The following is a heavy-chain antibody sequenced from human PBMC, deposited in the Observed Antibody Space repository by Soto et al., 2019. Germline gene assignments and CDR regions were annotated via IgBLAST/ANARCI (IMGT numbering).Heavy chain of an antibody. D-gene: IGHD3-10*01. CDR1: GYRLDAAW. CDR2: IKPGGSDL. V-gene: IGHV5-51*01. Sequence: PGESLKISCKGVGYRLDAAWIGWVRQMPGKGLEWMGIIKPGGSDLRYSPSFRGQVTISADAAVNTAYLQWDSLKASDTAMYYCARQITYTCDFWGQEPWSPSPQ. J-gene: IGHJ4*01. CDR3: ARQITYTCDF.